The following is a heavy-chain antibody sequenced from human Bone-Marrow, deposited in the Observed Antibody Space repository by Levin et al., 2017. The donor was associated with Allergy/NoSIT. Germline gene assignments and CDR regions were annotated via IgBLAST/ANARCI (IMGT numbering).Heavy chain of an antibody. V-gene: IGHV3-30*12. CDR3: AREIGWELQGYLDY. D-gene: IGHD1-7*01. J-gene: IGHJ4*02. CDR1: RFTFSSFA. CDR2: ISSEGRNK. Sequence: GGSLRLSCAASRFTFSSFAMHWVRQAPGKGLEWVAGISSEGRNKYFSDLVKGRFTISRDNSKNIMFLQLNSLRVEDTAMYFCAREIGWELQGYLDYWGQGIKVTVSS.